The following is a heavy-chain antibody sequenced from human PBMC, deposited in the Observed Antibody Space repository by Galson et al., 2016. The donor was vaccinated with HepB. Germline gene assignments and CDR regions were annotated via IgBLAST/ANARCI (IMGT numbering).Heavy chain of an antibody. J-gene: IGHJ5*01. CDR3: AKTSRRSLFLGWIDS. Sequence: SLRLSCAASGFPFSDFAMPWVRQAPGRGLEWVAGVVGSGSGTYNADSVKGRFTVSRDNARNSLYLQMSSLRAEDTAVYYCAKTSRRSLFLGWIDSWGQGAFVTGAS. D-gene: IGHD3-3*01. CDR2: VVGSGSGT. V-gene: IGHV3-23*01. CDR1: GFPFSDFA.